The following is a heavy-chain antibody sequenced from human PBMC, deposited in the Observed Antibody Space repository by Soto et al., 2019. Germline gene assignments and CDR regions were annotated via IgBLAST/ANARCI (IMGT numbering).Heavy chain of an antibody. Sequence: QVQLVQSGAEVTKPGSSVKVSCKVSGGPFSSYTLSWVRQAPGQGPEWMGEIIPLFGTTNYVQGFQGRLTIAADVSTNTAYMELSSLRADDTALYYCVRDSIAASGFDSWGQGTLVTVS. J-gene: IGHJ4*02. V-gene: IGHV1-69*12. D-gene: IGHD6-13*01. CDR3: VRDSIAASGFDS. CDR2: IIPLFGTT. CDR1: GGPFSSYT.